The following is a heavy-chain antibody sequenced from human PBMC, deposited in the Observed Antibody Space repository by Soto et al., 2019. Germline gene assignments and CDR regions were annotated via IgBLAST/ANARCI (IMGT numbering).Heavy chain of an antibody. CDR2: TSPAGSST. CDR1: GFTVTSYW. Sequence: GGSLRLSCAASGFTVTSYWMHWVRQAPGKGLVWVSRTSPAGSSTYYADSVKGRFTISRDNSKKTVFLQMNSLRADDTGVYYCSRLPTLVVPAALILATWGQGTRVTVSS. CDR3: SRLPTLVVPAALILAT. J-gene: IGHJ5*02. D-gene: IGHD2-2*01. V-gene: IGHV3-74*01.